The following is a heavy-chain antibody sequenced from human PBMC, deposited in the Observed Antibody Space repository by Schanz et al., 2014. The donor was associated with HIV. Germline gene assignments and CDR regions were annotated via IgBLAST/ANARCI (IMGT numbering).Heavy chain of an antibody. V-gene: IGHV4-31*03. D-gene: IGHD2-15*01. CDR2: IYYSGRT. J-gene: IGHJ4*02. CDR1: GGSIRSGGYY. Sequence: QVQLQESGPGLVKASETLSLTCTVSGGSIRSGGYYWSWIRQHPGKGLESIGYIYYSGRTFYNPSLESRVTMSIDPTKTQFSLRLSSVTAADTAVYYCARTSGGSDYWGQGTLVTVSS. CDR3: ARTSGGSDY.